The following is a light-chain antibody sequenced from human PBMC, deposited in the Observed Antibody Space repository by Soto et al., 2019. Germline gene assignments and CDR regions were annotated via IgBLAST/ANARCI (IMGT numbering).Light chain of an antibody. J-gene: IGLJ2*01. CDR2: EDD. Sequence: NFMLTQPHSVSESPGKTITISCTRSNGSIASNYVQWYQQRPGSAPTTVIFEDDQKSSGVPDRFSGSIDRSSNSASLTISGLKTEDEADYYCQSFDFSGQLVFGGGTKLTVL. CDR1: NGSIASNY. CDR3: QSFDFSGQLV. V-gene: IGLV6-57*04.